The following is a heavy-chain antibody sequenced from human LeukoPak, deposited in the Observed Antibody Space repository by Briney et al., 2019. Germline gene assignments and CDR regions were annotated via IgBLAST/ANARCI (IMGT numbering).Heavy chain of an antibody. D-gene: IGHD6-19*01. V-gene: IGHV4-59*01. J-gene: IGHJ6*02. CDR3: ARDRDSSGWSSYYYYYGMDV. CDR2: ISYSGST. CDR1: GGSISSYY. Sequence: SETLSLTCTVSGGSISSYYWNWIRQPPGKGLEWIGYISYSGSTNYNPSLKSRVTISLGTSKNQFSLKVRSVTAADTAVYYCARDRDSSGWSSYYYYYGMDVWGQGTTVTVSS.